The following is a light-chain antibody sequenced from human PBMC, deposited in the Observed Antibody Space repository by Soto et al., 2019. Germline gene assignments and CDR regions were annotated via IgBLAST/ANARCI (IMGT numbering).Light chain of an antibody. CDR1: QSISSY. Sequence: DIQMTQSPSSLSASVGDRVPITCRASQSISSYLNWYQQNPGNAPKPLIYAASSLEGGVPSRFSGSGYGTDFTLTLSKLLPEDLATHYCQQTYSIAYSYGQGAKLEIK. J-gene: IGKJ2*03. CDR3: QQTYSIAYS. V-gene: IGKV1-39*01. CDR2: AAS.